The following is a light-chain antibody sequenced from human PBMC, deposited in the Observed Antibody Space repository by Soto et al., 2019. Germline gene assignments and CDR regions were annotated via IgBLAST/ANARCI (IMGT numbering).Light chain of an antibody. CDR3: QQYGSSPRT. Sequence: EIVLTQSPGTLSLSPGERATLSCRASQSVSSSYLAWYQQKPGQAPRFLIYDASSRATGIPDRFSGSGSGTDFTLTISRLEPEDYAVYYCQQYGSSPRTFGQGTKVEIK. CDR1: QSVSSSY. J-gene: IGKJ1*01. CDR2: DAS. V-gene: IGKV3-20*01.